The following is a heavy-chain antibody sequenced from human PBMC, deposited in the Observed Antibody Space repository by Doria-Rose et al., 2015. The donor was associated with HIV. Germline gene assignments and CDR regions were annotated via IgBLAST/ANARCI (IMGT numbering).Heavy chain of an antibody. CDR1: GGSFSGYY. V-gene: IGHV4-34*01. CDR3: ATGRSIADRRD. Sequence: VQLQQWGAGLLKPSETLSLTCAVYGGSFSGYYWSWIRQPPGKGLEWIGEINHSGSTNYNPSLKSRVTISVDTSKNQFPLKLSSVTAADTAVYYCATGRSIADRRDWGQGTLVTVSS. CDR2: INHSGST. J-gene: IGHJ4*02. D-gene: IGHD6-6*01.